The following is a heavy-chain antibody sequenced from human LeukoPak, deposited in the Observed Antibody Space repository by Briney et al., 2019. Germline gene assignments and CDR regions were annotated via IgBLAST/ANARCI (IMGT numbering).Heavy chain of an antibody. CDR2: IYYSGST. J-gene: IGHJ5*02. Sequence: SETLSLTCTVSGGSISSSSYYWGWIRQPPGKGLEWIGSIYYSGSTYYNPPLKSRVTISVDTSKNQFSLKLSSVTAADTAVYYCARVVAYSSSSHWFDPWGQGTLVTVS. CDR1: GGSISSSSYY. D-gene: IGHD6-13*01. V-gene: IGHV4-39*07. CDR3: ARVVAYSSSSHWFDP.